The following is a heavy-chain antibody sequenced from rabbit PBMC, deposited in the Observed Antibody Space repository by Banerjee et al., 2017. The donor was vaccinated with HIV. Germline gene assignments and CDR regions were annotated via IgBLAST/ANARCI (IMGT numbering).Heavy chain of an antibody. Sequence: QSLEESGGDLVKPGASLTLTCTASGFSFNNNYNMCWVRQAPGKGLEWIACIVIGSSASTDYANWAKGRFTISKTSSTTVTLQMTSLTAADTATYFCARNWDYYGTSTYYDLWGQGTLVTVS. CDR3: ARNWDYYGTSTYYDL. J-gene: IGHJ4*01. V-gene: IGHV1S40*01. CDR2: IVIGSSAST. CDR1: GFSFNNNYN. D-gene: IGHD8-1*01.